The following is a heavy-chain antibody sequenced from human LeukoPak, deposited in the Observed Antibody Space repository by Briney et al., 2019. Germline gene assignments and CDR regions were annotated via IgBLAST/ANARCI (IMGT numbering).Heavy chain of an antibody. CDR3: VRHIAYHANLDY. CDR1: GYTFTGYY. D-gene: IGHD2-21*01. J-gene: IGHJ4*02. Sequence: ASVKVSCKASGYTFTGYYMHWVRQAPGQGLEWMGWINPNSGGTNYAQKFQGWVTMTRDTSISTAYMELSRLRSDDTAVYYCVRHIAYHANLDYWGQGTLVTVSS. CDR2: INPNSGGT. V-gene: IGHV1-2*04.